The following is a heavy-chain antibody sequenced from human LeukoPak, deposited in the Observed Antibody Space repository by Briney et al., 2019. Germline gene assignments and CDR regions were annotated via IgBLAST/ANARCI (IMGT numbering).Heavy chain of an antibody. J-gene: IGHJ4*02. CDR3: ARDLRGSSSWYDY. CDR2: IIPILGIT. CDR1: GGTLSSYA. V-gene: IGHV1-69*04. D-gene: IGHD6-13*01. Sequence: ASVKVSCKASGGTLSSYAISWVRQAPGQGLEWMGRIIPILGITNYAQKFQGRVTITADKSTNTAYMELSSLRSEDTAVFYCARDLRGSSSWYDYWGQGTLVTVSS.